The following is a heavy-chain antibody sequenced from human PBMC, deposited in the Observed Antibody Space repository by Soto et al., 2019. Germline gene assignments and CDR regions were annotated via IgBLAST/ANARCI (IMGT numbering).Heavy chain of an antibody. D-gene: IGHD6-19*01. Sequence: SETLSLTCAVSGDSITTNNWWSWVRQPPGEGLEWIGEIYHNGMTNYNPSLKSRVTMSVDTSKNQFSLKLTSVTAADTARYYCARDAAVPGETDRFDYWGQGTLVTVSS. J-gene: IGHJ4*02. V-gene: IGHV4-4*02. CDR2: IYHNGMT. CDR3: ARDAAVPGETDRFDY. CDR1: GDSITTNNW.